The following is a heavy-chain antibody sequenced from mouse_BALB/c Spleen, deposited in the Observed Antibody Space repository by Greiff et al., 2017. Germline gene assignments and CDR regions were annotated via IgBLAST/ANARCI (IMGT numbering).Heavy chain of an antibody. Sequence: EVKLMESGPSLVKPSQTLSLSCSVTGDSITSGYWNWIRKFPGNKLEYMGYISYSGSTYYNPSLKSRISITRDTSKNQYYLQLNSVTTEDTATYYCARYYRYDYAMDYWGQGTSVTVAS. CDR2: ISYSGST. CDR3: ARYYRYDYAMDY. D-gene: IGHD2-14*01. J-gene: IGHJ4*01. CDR1: GDSITSGY. V-gene: IGHV3-8*02.